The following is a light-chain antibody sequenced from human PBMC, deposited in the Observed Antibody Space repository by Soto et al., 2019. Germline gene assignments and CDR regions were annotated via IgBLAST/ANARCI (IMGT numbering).Light chain of an antibody. J-gene: IGKJ1*01. CDR3: QQYHSYSWT. V-gene: IGKV1-5*03. CDR2: KAS. CDR1: QTISNS. Sequence: DIQMTQSPSTLSASVGDRVTITCRASQTISNSLAWYQQKPGKAPKLLIYKASTLESGVPSRFSGSGSGTEFTLAISSLQPDDLATYYCQQYHSYSWTFGQGTKVDIK.